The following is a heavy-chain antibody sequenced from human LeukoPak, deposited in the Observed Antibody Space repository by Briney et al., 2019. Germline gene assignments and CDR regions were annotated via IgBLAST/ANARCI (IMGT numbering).Heavy chain of an antibody. CDR1: GFTFSSYA. CDR3: ARGREDSSGWYSFDY. J-gene: IGHJ4*02. D-gene: IGHD6-19*01. V-gene: IGHV3-64*01. Sequence: GGSLRLSCAASGFTFSSYAMHWVRQAPGKGLEYVSAISSNGGSTYYANSVKGRFTISRDNSKNTLYLQMGSLRAEDMAVYYCARGREDSSGWYSFDYWGQGTLVTVSS. CDR2: ISSNGGST.